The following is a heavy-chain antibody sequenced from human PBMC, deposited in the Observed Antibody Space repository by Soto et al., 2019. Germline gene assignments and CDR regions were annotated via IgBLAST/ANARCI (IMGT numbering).Heavy chain of an antibody. CDR2: MYNTGST. D-gene: IGHD2-21*02. J-gene: IGHJ6*02. CDR3: ARDLWGYCGTDCYPLDV. Sequence: QVQLQESGPGLVKPSETLSLTCTVSGGTISRYYWSWIRQPPGKGLEWIGYMYNTGSTVYNPSFTSRVTISVAPPKSHFFRTLKSVTAAYTAVYYCARDLWGYCGTDCYPLDVWGQGTTVTVSS. CDR1: GGTISRYY. V-gene: IGHV4-59*01.